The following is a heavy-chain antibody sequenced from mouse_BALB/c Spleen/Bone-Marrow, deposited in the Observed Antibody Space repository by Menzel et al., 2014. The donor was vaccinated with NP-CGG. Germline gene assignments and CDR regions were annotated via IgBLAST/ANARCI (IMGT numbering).Heavy chain of an antibody. CDR2: IYPGSGST. D-gene: IGHD1-1*01. Sequence: LKQSGSELVRPGASVKLSCKASGHTFTSYWMHWVKQRPGQGLEWIGNIYPGSGSTNYDEKFKTKATLTVDTSSSTAYMQLSSLTSEDSAVYYCTRSPITTVVAETMDYWGQGTSVTVSS. CDR1: GHTFTSYW. J-gene: IGHJ4*01. V-gene: IGHV1S22*01. CDR3: TRSPITTVVAETMDY.